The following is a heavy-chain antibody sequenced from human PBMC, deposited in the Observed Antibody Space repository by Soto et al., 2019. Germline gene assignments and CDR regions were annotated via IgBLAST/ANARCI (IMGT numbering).Heavy chain of an antibody. D-gene: IGHD4-17*01. CDR1: GGSFGCYY. CDR2: INHSGST. J-gene: IGHJ5*02. V-gene: IGHV4-34*01. Sequence: SETLSLTCAVYGGSFGCYYWSWIRQPPGKGLEWIGEINHSGSTNYNPSLKSRVTISVDTSKNQFSLKLSSVTAADTAVYYCASIFATVVTSYNWFDPWGQGTLVTVSS. CDR3: ASIFATVVTSYNWFDP.